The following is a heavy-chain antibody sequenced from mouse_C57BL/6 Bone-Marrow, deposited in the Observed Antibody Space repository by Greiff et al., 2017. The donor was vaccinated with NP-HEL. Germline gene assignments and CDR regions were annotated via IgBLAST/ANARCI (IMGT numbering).Heavy chain of an antibody. CDR1: GYTFTSYW. CDR2: INPSNGGT. V-gene: IGHV1-53*01. CDR3: ERGGQLRLDFDY. J-gene: IGHJ2*01. D-gene: IGHD3-2*02. Sequence: QVQLQQPGTELVKPGASVKLSCKASGYTFTSYWMHWVKQRPGQGLEWIGNINPSNGGTNYNEKFKSKATLTVDKSSSKAYMQLSSLTSEDSAVYYCERGGQLRLDFDYWGQGTTLTVSS.